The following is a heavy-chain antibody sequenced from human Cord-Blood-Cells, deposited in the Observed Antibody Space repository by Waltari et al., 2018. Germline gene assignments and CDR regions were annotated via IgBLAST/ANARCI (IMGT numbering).Heavy chain of an antibody. Sequence: QVQLQQWGAGLLKPSETLSLTCAVDGGSFSGYYWSWIRQPPGKGLEWIGEINHSGSTNYNPSLKSRVTISVDTSKNQFSLKLSSVTAADTAVYYCARGGGLYYYDSSGFDYWGQGTLVTVSS. CDR1: GGSFSGYY. CDR3: ARGGGLYYYDSSGFDY. CDR2: INHSGST. D-gene: IGHD3-22*01. J-gene: IGHJ4*02. V-gene: IGHV4-34*01.